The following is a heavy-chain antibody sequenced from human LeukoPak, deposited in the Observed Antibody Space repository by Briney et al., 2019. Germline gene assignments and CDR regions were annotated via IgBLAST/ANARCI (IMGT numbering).Heavy chain of an antibody. CDR3: AKYAPPTTALTRFFDD. CDR1: GFSFNNYA. D-gene: IGHD4-17*01. Sequence: PGGSLRLSCAASGFSFNNYAMVWVRQTPGKGLEWVSVISAGNDIVYADSVKGRFSISRGSSKNTLYPQMNSLRVEDTAVYYCAKYAPPTTALTRFFDDWGQGTLVTVSS. J-gene: IGHJ4*02. CDR2: ISAGNDI. V-gene: IGHV3-23*01.